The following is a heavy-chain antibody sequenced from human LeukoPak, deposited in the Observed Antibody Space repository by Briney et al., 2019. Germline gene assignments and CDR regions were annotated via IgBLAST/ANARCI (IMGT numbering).Heavy chain of an antibody. CDR3: ARGLGSGSYYHY. CDR1: GGSFSGYY. D-gene: IGHD3-10*01. J-gene: IGHJ4*02. Sequence: SETLSLTCAVYGGSFSGYYWSWIRQPPGKGLEWMGEINHRGSTNYNPSLESRVTISVDTSKNQFSLKLSSVTAADTAVYYCARGLGSGSYYHYWGQGTLVTVSS. CDR2: INHRGST. V-gene: IGHV4-34*01.